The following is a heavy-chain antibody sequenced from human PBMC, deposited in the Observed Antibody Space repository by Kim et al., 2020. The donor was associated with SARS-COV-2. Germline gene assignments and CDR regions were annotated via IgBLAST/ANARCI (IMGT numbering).Heavy chain of an antibody. V-gene: IGHV3-23*01. D-gene: IGHD1-1*01. CDR3: AKHGVADAGRTHDH. CDR2: ISDNSEDI. J-gene: IGHJ4*02. CDR1: GFTFSSCS. Sequence: GGSLRLSCAASGFTFSSCSMSWVRQAPGKGLEWVSAISDNSEDIHYADSVKGRFTISRDNGKNMVFLQMNSLRVEDSAVYYCAKHGVADAGRTHDHWGQG.